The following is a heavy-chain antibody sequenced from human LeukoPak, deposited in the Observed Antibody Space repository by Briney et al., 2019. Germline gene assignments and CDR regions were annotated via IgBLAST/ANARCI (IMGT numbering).Heavy chain of an antibody. CDR1: GFSLSTSGVG. J-gene: IGHJ4*02. CDR3: AHSGLFHDSSGFSYYFDY. D-gene: IGHD3-22*01. CDR2: IYWNDYK. V-gene: IGHV2-5*01. Sequence: SGPTLVNPTQTLTLTCTFSGFSLSTSGVGVGWIRQPPGKDLEWLALIYWNDYKRYSPSLKSRLTITKVTSKNQVVLAVTNMDPVDTATYFCAHSGLFHDSSGFSYYFDYWGQGTLVTVSS.